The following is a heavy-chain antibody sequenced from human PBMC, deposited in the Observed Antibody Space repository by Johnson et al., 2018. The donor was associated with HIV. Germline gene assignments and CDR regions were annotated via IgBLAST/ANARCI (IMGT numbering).Heavy chain of an antibody. D-gene: IGHD2-21*01. CDR3: AREESIVVVIAIQAFDI. J-gene: IGHJ3*02. Sequence: QMQLVESGGGVVQPGRSLRLSCAASGFTFSSYAIHWVRQAPGKGLEWVAVISYDGSNEFYADSVKGRFTISRDNSKNTLYLQMNSLRAEDTAVYYCAREESIVVVIAIQAFDIWGQGTMVTVSS. V-gene: IGHV3-30*04. CDR2: ISYDGSNE. CDR1: GFTFSSYA.